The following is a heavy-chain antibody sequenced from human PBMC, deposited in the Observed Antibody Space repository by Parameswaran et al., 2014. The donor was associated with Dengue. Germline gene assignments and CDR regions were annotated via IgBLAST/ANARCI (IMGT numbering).Heavy chain of an antibody. Sequence: WVRQAPGQSLEWMGWINAGNGDTRYSQKFQGRVTITRDTSASTAYMELSSLRSEDTAVYYCARAAVGAALDYWGQGTLVTVSS. CDR2: INAGNGDT. D-gene: IGHD2-15*01. V-gene: IGHV1-3*01. J-gene: IGHJ4*02. CDR3: ARAAVGAALDY.